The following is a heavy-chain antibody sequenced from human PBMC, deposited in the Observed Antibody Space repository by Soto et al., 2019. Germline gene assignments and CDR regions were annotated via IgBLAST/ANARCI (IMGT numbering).Heavy chain of an antibody. CDR2: IHYSGST. Sequence: QGQLQESGPGLVRPSETLSLTCTVSGASITSYYWSWIRQSSGKGLEWIGYIHYSGSTNSNPSLESRVTMSIDTSESQFSLRLRSVTAADTAVYYCARLDYYYYLDVWGKGTAVTVSS. V-gene: IGHV4-59*12. J-gene: IGHJ6*03. CDR1: GASITSYY. CDR3: ARLDYYYYLDV.